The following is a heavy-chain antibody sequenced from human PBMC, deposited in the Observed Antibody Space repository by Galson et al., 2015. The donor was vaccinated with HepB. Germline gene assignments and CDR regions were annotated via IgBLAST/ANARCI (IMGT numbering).Heavy chain of an antibody. J-gene: IGHJ6*02. CDR1: GFTFSNAW. V-gene: IGHV3-15*01. CDR2: IKSKTDGGTT. Sequence: SLRLSCAASGFTFSNAWMSWVRQAPGKGLEWVGRIKSKTDGGTTDYAAPVKGRFTISRDDSKNTLYLQMNSLKTEDTAVYYCTLLVVPAASYYYYGMDVWGQGTTVTVSS. CDR3: TLLVVPAASYYYYGMDV. D-gene: IGHD2-2*01.